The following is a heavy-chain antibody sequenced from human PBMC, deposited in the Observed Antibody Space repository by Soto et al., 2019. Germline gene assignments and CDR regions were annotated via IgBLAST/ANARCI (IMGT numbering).Heavy chain of an antibody. CDR2: IYSGGST. Sequence: PGVSLRLSCAASGFTVSSNYMSWVRQAPGKGLEWVSVIYSGGSTYYADSVKGRFTISRHNSKNTLYLQMNSLRAEDTAVYYCARGAAGELDYWGQGPLVTSPQ. D-gene: IGHD3-10*01. J-gene: IGHJ4*02. CDR3: ARGAAGELDY. CDR1: GFTVSSNY. V-gene: IGHV3-53*04.